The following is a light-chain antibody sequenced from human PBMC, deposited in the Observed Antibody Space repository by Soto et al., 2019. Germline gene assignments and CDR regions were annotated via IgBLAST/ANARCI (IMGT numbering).Light chain of an antibody. CDR1: SSHAGGYNY. CDR2: EVS. Sequence: QSALTQPASVSGSPGQSITISCTATSSHAGGYNYVSWYQQHPGKAPKLMIYEVSHRPSGVSNRFSGSKSGNTASLTISGLQAEDEADYYCCSFTSTTPWVFGGGTKLTVL. J-gene: IGLJ3*02. CDR3: CSFTSTTPWV. V-gene: IGLV2-14*01.